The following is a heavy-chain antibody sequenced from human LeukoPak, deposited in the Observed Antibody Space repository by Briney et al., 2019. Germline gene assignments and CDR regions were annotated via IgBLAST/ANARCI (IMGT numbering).Heavy chain of an antibody. CDR2: IYYSGST. J-gene: IGHJ4*02. Sequence: SETLSLTCTVSGGSISSSSYYWGWIRQPPGKGLEWIGSIYYSGSTYYNPSLKSRVTISVDTSKNQFSLKLSSVTAADTAVYYCARAGSYDSSGHIDYWGQGTLVTVSS. CDR1: GGSISSSSYY. D-gene: IGHD3-22*01. V-gene: IGHV4-39*07. CDR3: ARAGSYDSSGHIDY.